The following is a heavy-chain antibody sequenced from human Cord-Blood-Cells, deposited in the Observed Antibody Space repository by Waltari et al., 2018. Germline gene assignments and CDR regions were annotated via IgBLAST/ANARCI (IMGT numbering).Heavy chain of an antibody. V-gene: IGHV3-30*18. J-gene: IGHJ4*02. D-gene: IGHD6-13*01. CDR3: AKDPKDAAGYYFDY. CDR2: ISYDGSNK. CDR1: GFTFSSYG. Sequence: QVQLVESGGGVVQPGRSLRLSCAASGFTFSSYGMPWVRQAPGKGLEWVAVISYDGSNKYYADSVKGRFTISRDNSKNTLYLQMNSLRAEDTAVYYCAKDPKDAAGYYFDYWGQGTLVTVSS.